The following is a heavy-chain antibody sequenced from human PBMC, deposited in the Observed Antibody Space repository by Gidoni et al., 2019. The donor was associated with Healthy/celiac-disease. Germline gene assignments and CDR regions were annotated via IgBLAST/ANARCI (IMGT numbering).Heavy chain of an antibody. J-gene: IGHJ4*02. CDR1: GFTFGDYT. V-gene: IGHV3-49*03. Sequence: EVQLVDSGGGLVQPGRALRLSCTASGFTFGDYTMSWFRRAPGKGLDWGGVIRSKAYGGTTEDAAAVKGRFTISRDDSKSIAYLQMNSLKTEDTAVYYCTRGYYDSSGYKQGWSRVLYFDYWGQGTLVTVSS. D-gene: IGHD3-22*01. CDR3: TRGYYDSSGYKQGWSRVLYFDY. CDR2: IRSKAYGGTT.